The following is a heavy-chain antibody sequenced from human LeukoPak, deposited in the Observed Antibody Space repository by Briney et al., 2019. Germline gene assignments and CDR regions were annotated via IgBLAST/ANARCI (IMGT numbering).Heavy chain of an antibody. V-gene: IGHV3-72*01. CDR1: GFIFSDHY. D-gene: IGHD4-17*01. CDR3: ATSRPYAACDY. Sequence: GGSLRLSWAASGFIFSDHYMDWVRQAPGKGLQWVGRIRNKANSYTTEYAASVKGRFTISRDDSKNSLYLQLNSLKTEDTAVYYCATSRPYAACDYWGQGTLVTVSS. CDR2: IRNKANSYTT. J-gene: IGHJ4*02.